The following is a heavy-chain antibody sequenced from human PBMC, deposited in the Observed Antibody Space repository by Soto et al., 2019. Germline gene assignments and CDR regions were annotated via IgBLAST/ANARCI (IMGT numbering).Heavy chain of an antibody. CDR1: GGSLSSSSYY. D-gene: IGHD2-21*02. J-gene: IGHJ6*02. CDR2: IYYSGST. V-gene: IGHV4-39*07. CDR3: ARDLWGYCGTDCYPLDV. Sequence: SETLSLTCSVSGGSLSSSSYYWGWIRQPPGKGLEWSGSIYYSGSTYYNPSLKSRVTISVDTSKNQFSLKLSSVTAADTAVYYCARDLWGYCGTDCYPLDVWGQGTTVTVS.